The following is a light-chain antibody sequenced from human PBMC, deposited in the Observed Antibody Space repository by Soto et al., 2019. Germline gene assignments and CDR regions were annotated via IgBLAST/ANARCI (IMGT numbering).Light chain of an antibody. CDR3: QQYNNWPPWT. CDR1: QSVSNN. V-gene: IGKV3-15*01. J-gene: IGKJ1*01. CDR2: DAS. Sequence: ILMTQSPATLSVSPGERATLSCRASQSVSNNLAWYQQKPGQAPRLLIYDASTRPTGIPARFSGSGSGTECTLTILGLQSEDFAVYYCQQYNNWPPWTFGQGTKVEIK.